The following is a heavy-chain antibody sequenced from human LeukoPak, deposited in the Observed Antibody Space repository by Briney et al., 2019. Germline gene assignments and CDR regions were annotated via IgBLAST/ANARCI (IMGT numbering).Heavy chain of an antibody. CDR3: ARDYGGWTDGMDV. J-gene: IGHJ6*02. Sequence: PGGSLRLSCAASGFTFSSYSMNWVRQAPGKGLEWVSSISSSSYIYYADSVKGRFTISRDNAKNSLYLQMNSLRAEDTAVYYCARDYGGWTDGMDVWGQGTTVTVSS. V-gene: IGHV3-21*01. D-gene: IGHD4-23*01. CDR1: GFTFSSYS. CDR2: ISSSSYI.